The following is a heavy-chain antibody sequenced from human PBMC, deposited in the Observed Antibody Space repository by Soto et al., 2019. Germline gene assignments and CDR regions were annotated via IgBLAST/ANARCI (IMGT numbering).Heavy chain of an antibody. Sequence: QVQLVQSGAEVKKPGSSVKVSCKASGGTFSSYAISWVRQAPGQGLEWMGGIIPIFGTANYAQKFQGRVTIPADESTSTAYMELSSLRSEDTAVYYCAKGITGDSSSWYEGENWFDPWGQGTLVTGSP. D-gene: IGHD6-13*01. CDR1: GGTFSSYA. J-gene: IGHJ5*02. CDR3: AKGITGDSSSWYEGENWFDP. CDR2: IIPIFGTA. V-gene: IGHV1-69*01.